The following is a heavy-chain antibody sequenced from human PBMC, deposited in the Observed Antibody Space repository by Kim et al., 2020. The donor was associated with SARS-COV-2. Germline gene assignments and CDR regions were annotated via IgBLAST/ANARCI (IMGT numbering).Heavy chain of an antibody. Sequence: GGSLRLSCAASGFTFSSYSMNWVRQAPGKGLEWVSSISSSSSYIYYADSVKGRFTISRDNAKNSLYLQMNSLRAEDTAVYYCARDGYDILTGYELGGMDVWGQGTTVTVSS. CDR2: ISSSSSYI. CDR3: ARDGYDILTGYELGGMDV. CDR1: GFTFSSYS. J-gene: IGHJ6*02. D-gene: IGHD3-9*01. V-gene: IGHV3-21*01.